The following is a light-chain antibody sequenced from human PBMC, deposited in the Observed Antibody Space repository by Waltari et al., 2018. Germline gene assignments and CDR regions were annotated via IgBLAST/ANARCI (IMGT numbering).Light chain of an antibody. V-gene: IGKV2-30*02. CDR1: QSLVHSDGNPY. J-gene: IGKJ4*01. CDR2: KVS. CDR3: MQGTHWPLT. Sequence: DVVMTQSPLSLPVTLGQPASISFKSSQSLVHSDGNPYLAWFQQRPGQSPRRLIYKVSNRESGVPDRFSASGSDTDFTLKISRVEAEDVGVYYCMQGTHWPLTFGGGTKVEIK.